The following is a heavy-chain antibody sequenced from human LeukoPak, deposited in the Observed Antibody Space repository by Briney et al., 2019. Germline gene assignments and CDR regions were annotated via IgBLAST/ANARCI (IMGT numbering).Heavy chain of an antibody. Sequence: PSQTLSLTCTVSGGSISSGNYYWSWIRQPAGKGLEWIGRIYTSGSTNYDPSLKSRVTISVDTSKNQFSLKLSSVTAADTAVYYCARAHVEMATISRPRNIYFYYWGQGTLVTVSS. V-gene: IGHV4-61*02. J-gene: IGHJ4*02. CDR2: IYTSGST. CDR1: GGSISSGNYY. D-gene: IGHD5-24*01. CDR3: ARAHVEMATISRPRNIYFYY.